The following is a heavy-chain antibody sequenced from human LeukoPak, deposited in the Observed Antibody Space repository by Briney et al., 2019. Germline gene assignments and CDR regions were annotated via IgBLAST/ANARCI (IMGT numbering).Heavy chain of an antibody. Sequence: SETLSLTCTVSGGSISSSSYYWGWIRQPPGKGLEWIGSIYYSGSTYYNPSLKSRVTISIDTSKSQFSLKSSSVTAADTAVYYCATGWYGDGGYWGQGILVTVSS. CDR2: IYYSGST. V-gene: IGHV4-39*07. CDR3: ATGWYGDGGY. J-gene: IGHJ4*02. D-gene: IGHD6-19*01. CDR1: GGSISSSSYY.